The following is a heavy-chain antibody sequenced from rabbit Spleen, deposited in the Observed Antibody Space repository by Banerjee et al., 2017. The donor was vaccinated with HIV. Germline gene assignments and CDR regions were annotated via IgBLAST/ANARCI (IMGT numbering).Heavy chain of an antibody. Sequence: QSLEESGGDLVKPGASLTLTCTASGVSFSSSSYMCWVRQAPGKGLEWIACIDIGNSAFTYFATWAKGRFTCSKTSSTTVTLQMTRLTAADTATYFCARDTSSSFSSYGMDLWGQGTLVTVS. CDR2: IDIGNSAFT. D-gene: IGHD1-1*01. J-gene: IGHJ6*01. V-gene: IGHV1S40*01. CDR1: GVSFSSSSY. CDR3: ARDTSSSFSSYGMDL.